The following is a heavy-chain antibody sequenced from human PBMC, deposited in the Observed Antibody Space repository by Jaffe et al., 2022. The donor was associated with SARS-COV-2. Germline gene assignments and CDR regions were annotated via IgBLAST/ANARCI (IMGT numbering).Heavy chain of an antibody. D-gene: IGHD3-22*01. CDR1: GFTFSSYA. V-gene: IGHV3-30-3*01. CDR2: ISYDGSNK. CDR3: ARDWSDSSGYYYFDY. Sequence: QVQLVESGGGVVQPGRSLRLSCAASGFTFSSYAMHWVRQAPGKGLEWVAVISYDGSNKYYADSVKGRFTISRDNSKNTLYLQMNSLRAEDTAVYYCARDWSDSSGYYYFDYWGQGTLVTVSS. J-gene: IGHJ4*02.